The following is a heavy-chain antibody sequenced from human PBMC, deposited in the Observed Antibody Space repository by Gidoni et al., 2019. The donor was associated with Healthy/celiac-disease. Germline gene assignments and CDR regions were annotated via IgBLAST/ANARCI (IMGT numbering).Heavy chain of an antibody. CDR3: ARGEDGGGSFDY. Sequence: QVQLQASGQGLVKPSPTLSLPCTVSAASISSGGYDWSWIRQHPGKGLEWIGSIYYSGSNYYNPSIKSRVTISVDTSKNQFSLKLSYVTAAETAVYYWARGEDGGGSFDYWGQGTLVTVSS. CDR1: AASISSGGYD. V-gene: IGHV4-31*03. D-gene: IGHD4-17*01. J-gene: IGHJ4*02. CDR2: IYYSGSN.